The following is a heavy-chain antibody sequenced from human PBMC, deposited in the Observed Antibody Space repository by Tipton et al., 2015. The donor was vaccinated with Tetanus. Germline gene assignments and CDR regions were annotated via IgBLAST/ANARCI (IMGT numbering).Heavy chain of an antibody. CDR3: TTPARYCSGGSCYLALDY. D-gene: IGHD2-15*01. V-gene: IGHV1-69*06. Sequence: QLVQSGPEVKRPGSSMRVSCKASGGSFHSLSINWVRQAPGQGLEWMGGIIPVFGAGNYAQKFQGRVTISADKSTSTAYMELSSLRSDDTAVYYCTTPARYCSGGSCYLALDYWGQGTLVTVSS. J-gene: IGHJ4*02. CDR1: GGSFHSLS. CDR2: IIPVFGAG.